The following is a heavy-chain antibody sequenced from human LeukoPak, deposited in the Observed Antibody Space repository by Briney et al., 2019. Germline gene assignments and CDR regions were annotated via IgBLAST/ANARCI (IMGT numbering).Heavy chain of an antibody. CDR2: ITAGGCRT. J-gene: IGHJ4*02. D-gene: IGHD6-13*01. V-gene: IGHV3-23*01. CDR3: AKGRLSGYSSSWYYD. CDR1: GFTFSSYA. Sequence: GGSLRLSCAASGFTFSSYAMNWVRQAPGKGLDWVSIITAGGCRTYYADSVKGRFTISKDNSKNKLYLQMNSLRAEDTAVYYCAKGRLSGYSSSWYYDWGQGTLVTVSS.